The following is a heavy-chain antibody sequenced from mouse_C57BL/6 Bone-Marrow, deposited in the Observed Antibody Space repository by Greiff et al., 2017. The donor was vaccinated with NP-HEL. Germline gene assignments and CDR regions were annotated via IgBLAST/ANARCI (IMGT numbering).Heavy chain of an antibody. CDR2: IYPGSGST. D-gene: IGHD1-1*01. CDR1: GYTFTSYW. J-gene: IGHJ2*01. V-gene: IGHV1-55*01. Sequence: VQLQQPGAELVKPGASVKMSCKASGYTFTSYWITWVKQRPGQGLEWIGDIYPGSGSTNYNEKFKSKATLTVDTSSSTAYMQLSSLTSEDSAVYYCARVSNYYYGSFPNFDYWGQGTTLTVSS. CDR3: ARVSNYYYGSFPNFDY.